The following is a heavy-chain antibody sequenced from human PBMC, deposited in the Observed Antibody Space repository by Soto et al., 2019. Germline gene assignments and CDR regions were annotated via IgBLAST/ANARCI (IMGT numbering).Heavy chain of an antibody. CDR1: GFTFSSYA. Sequence: GGSLRLSCAVSGFTFSSYALSWVRQAPGKGLEWVSSISGSGGSTHYADSVRGRFTISRDNSKKTLYLQINRLRTEDTAVYYCAKGQNYYDSRSSRIFDYWRQRTLVTVSS. D-gene: IGHD3-22*01. J-gene: IGHJ4*02. CDR2: ISGSGGST. CDR3: AKGQNYYDSRSSRIFDY. V-gene: IGHV3-23*01.